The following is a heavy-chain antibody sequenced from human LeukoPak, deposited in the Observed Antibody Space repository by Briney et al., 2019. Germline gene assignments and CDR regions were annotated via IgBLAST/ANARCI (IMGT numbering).Heavy chain of an antibody. V-gene: IGHV4-59*01. CDR1: GGSISTYY. CDR2: IYHSGST. Sequence: SETLSLTCTVSGGSISTYYWSWIRQPPGKGLEWIGYIYHSGSTNYNPSLKSRVTISVDTSKNQFSLKLSSVTAADTAVYYCARAGGRNWFDPWGQGTLVTVSS. CDR3: ARAGGRNWFDP. J-gene: IGHJ5*02.